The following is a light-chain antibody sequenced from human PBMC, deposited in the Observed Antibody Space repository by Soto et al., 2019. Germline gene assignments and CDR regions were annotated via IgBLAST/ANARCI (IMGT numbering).Light chain of an antibody. V-gene: IGKV1-5*03. CDR2: KAS. J-gene: IGKJ2*01. CDR3: QQYNSYPYT. CDR1: QSISSW. Sequence: DIQMTQSPSTLSASVGDRVTITCRASQSISSWLAWYQQKPGKAPKLLIYKASSLESGVPSRFSGSGSGTEFSLSISSLQPDDFATYYCQQYNSYPYTFGQGTKLEIK.